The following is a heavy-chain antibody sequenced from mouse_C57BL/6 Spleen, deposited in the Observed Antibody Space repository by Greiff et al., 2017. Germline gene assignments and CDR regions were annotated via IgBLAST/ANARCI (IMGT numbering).Heavy chain of an antibody. D-gene: IGHD1-1*01. CDR3: ARAYYCGSYCYFDV. CDR2: ISYDGNN. J-gene: IGHJ1*03. V-gene: IGHV3-6*01. Sequence: EVKVEESGPGLVKPSQSLSLSCSATGYSFTSGYYWNWIRQFPGNILEWMGYISYDGNNNYNPSLKNRISITRDTTKNQVFLKLNSLTTEDTATYYCARAYYCGSYCYFDVWGTGTTVTVSS. CDR1: GYSFTSGYY.